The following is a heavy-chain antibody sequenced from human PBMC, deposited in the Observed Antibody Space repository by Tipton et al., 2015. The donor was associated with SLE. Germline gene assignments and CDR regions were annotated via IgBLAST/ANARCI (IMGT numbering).Heavy chain of an antibody. CDR2: IYYSGAT. J-gene: IGHJ4*02. V-gene: IGHV4-31*03. D-gene: IGHD3-10*01. CDR1: GGSVSSGDYY. Sequence: LVKPTQTLSLTCTLSGGSVSSGDYYWSWIRQHPGKGLEWIGYIYYSGATYYNPSLKSRVMISVDTSDNQFSLSLRSVTAADTAVYFCAGLGGPRKFFFEYWGQGTLVTVSS. CDR3: AGLGGPRKFFFEY.